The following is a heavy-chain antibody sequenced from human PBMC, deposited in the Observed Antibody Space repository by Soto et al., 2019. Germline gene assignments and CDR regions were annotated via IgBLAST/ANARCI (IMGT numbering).Heavy chain of an antibody. CDR1: GGTFSSYA. CDR3: ARAGQLGPGFDY. D-gene: IGHD6-6*01. CDR2: IIPIFGTA. V-gene: IGHV1-69*13. J-gene: IGHJ4*02. Sequence: SVKVSCKASGGTFSSYAISWVRQAPGQGLEWMGGIIPIFGTANYAQKFQGRVTITADESTSTAYMELSSLRSEDTAVYYCARAGQLGPGFDYWGQGTLVTVSS.